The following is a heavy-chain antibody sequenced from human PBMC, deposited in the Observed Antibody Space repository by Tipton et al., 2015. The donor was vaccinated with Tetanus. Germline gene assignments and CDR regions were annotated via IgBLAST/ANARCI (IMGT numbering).Heavy chain of an antibody. CDR2: IFYTGTP. V-gene: IGHV4-39*01. CDR3: ATQADNWFDP. Sequence: TLSLTCAVSGVSIRSSTYFWGWIRQPPGKALEWIGHIFYTGTPYYNASLESRVTISIDMSKRQISLSLTSVTGADTAVYYCATQADNWFDPRGQGILVTVSS. CDR1: GVSIRSSTYF. J-gene: IGHJ5*02.